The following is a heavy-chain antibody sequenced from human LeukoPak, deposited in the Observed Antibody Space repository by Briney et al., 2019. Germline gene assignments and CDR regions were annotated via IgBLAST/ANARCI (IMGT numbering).Heavy chain of an antibody. CDR2: MYYDGSS. Sequence: SETLSLACTVPGGSINSGSFYWGWIRQPPGKGLEWIGSMYYDGSSYYNPSLKSRVTTSVDTSKNQFSLKLTSVTAADTAVNFCARRSDSGSDDGEDYFDYWGQGTLVTVSS. J-gene: IGHJ4*02. D-gene: IGHD1-26*01. CDR1: GGSINSGSFY. V-gene: IGHV4-39*01. CDR3: ARRSDSGSDDGEDYFDY.